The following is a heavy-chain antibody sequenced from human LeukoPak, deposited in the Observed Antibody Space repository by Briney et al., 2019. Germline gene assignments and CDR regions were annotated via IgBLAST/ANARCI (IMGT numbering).Heavy chain of an antibody. J-gene: IGHJ6*03. Sequence: PGGSLRLSCAASGFTFSSYSMNWVRQAPGKGVEGVANIKQDGSEKYYVDSVKGRFTISRDNAKNSLYLQMNSLRAEDTAVYYCARVFDSGSQAYFYYMDVWGKGTTVIISS. CDR1: GFTFSSYS. CDR2: IKQDGSEK. V-gene: IGHV3-7*01. CDR3: ARVFDSGSQAYFYYMDV. D-gene: IGHD3-10*01.